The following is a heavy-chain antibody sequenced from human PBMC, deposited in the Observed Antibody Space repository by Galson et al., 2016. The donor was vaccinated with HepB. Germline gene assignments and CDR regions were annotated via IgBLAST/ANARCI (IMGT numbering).Heavy chain of an antibody. CDR1: GYTFNTYD. Sequence: SVKVSCKASGYTFNTYDINWVRQASGQGLEWMGWMNPKSGNTGYAQKFQGRVTMTRNTSISTAYMELSSLRSEDTAVYYCARIGRRLVVAGNYGMDVWGQGTTVTVSS. V-gene: IGHV1-8*02. CDR2: MNPKSGNT. D-gene: IGHD3-22*01. CDR3: ARIGRRLVVAGNYGMDV. J-gene: IGHJ6*02.